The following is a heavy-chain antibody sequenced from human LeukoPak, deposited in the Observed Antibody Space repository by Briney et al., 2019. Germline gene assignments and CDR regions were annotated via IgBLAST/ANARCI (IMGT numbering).Heavy chain of an antibody. J-gene: IGHJ1*01. CDR3: ARAPAEIGGYYPEYFRH. CDR2: IKSGGST. Sequence: GGSLRLSCAASGFTFSRYWMHWVRQAQGKGLVWVSRIKSGGSTNYADSVKGRFTISRDNAKNTVSLQMNILRAEDTGVYYCARAPAEIGGYYPEYFRHWGQGTLVTVSS. D-gene: IGHD3-22*01. CDR1: GFTFSRYW. V-gene: IGHV3-74*01.